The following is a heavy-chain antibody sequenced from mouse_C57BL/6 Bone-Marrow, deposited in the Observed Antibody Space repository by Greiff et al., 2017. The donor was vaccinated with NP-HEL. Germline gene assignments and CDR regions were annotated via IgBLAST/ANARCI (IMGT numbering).Heavy chain of an antibody. CDR3: TTPIPYYYGSSPDY. V-gene: IGHV14-4*01. J-gene: IGHJ2*01. D-gene: IGHD1-1*01. Sequence: EVQLQQSGAELVRPGASVKLSCTASGFNIKDDYMHWVKQRPEQGLEWIGWIDPENGDTEYASKFQGKATITADTSSNTAYLQLSSLTSEDTAVYYCTTPIPYYYGSSPDYWGQGTTLTVSS. CDR2: IDPENGDT. CDR1: GFNIKDDY.